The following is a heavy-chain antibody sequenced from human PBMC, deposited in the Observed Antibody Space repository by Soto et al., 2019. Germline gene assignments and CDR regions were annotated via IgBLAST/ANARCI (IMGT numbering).Heavy chain of an antibody. J-gene: IGHJ4*02. V-gene: IGHV3-33*01. CDR1: GFTFSSSG. CDR3: ARDPFTIYDTSGYYDY. D-gene: IGHD3-22*01. CDR2: IWYDGSKK. Sequence: QVQLVESGGGVVQPGRSLRLSCAASGFTFSSSGMHWVRQAPCKGLEWVAIIWYDGSKKYYADSVKGRFTISRENSKNTVYLQMNSLRAEDTAVYYCARDPFTIYDTSGYYDYWGQGTLVTVSS.